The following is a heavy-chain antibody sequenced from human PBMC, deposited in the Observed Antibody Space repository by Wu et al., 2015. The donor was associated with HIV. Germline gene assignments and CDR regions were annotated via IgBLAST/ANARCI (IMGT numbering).Heavy chain of an antibody. Sequence: QVPLAQSGAEVKKPGASVTVSCKISGYSLDKLSMHWVRQAPGKGLQWVGGFDPETRETVYTRNFQGRVTLTEDTSTDTTYMELSGLRFEDTAVYFCATLRWFSDRGNFYFGMDVWGPGTTVTVSS. D-gene: IGHD3-16*01. CDR3: ATLRWFSDRGNFYFGMDV. V-gene: IGHV1-24*01. CDR1: GYSLDKLS. CDR2: FDPETRET. J-gene: IGHJ6*02.